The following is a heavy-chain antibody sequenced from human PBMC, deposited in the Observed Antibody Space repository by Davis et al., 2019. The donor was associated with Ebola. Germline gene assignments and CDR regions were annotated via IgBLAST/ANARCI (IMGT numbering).Heavy chain of an antibody. D-gene: IGHD3-10*01. V-gene: IGHV3-53*01. Sequence: PGGSLRLSCAASGFTVSSNYMSWVRQAPGKGLEWVSVIYSGGSTYYADSVKGRFTISRDNSKNTLYLQMNSLRAEDTAVYYCAREKFGSADFDYWGQGTLVTVSS. CDR2: IYSGGST. J-gene: IGHJ4*02. CDR1: GFTVSSNY. CDR3: AREKFGSADFDY.